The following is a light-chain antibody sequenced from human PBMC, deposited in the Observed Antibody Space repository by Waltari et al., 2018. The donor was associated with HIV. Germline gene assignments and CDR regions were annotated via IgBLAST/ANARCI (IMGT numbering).Light chain of an antibody. CDR1: QQIKNA. CDR3: QQSHAPPLT. CDR2: SAS. Sequence: DIQVTQSPSSLSASTGDTVIITCRASQQIKNALNWYHHKPWASPRLLIYSASGLQSGVPSRFTGSGSGTEFNFTMSGLQSEDSATYYCQQSHAPPLTVGGGTKVEIK. J-gene: IGKJ4*01. V-gene: IGKV1-39*01.